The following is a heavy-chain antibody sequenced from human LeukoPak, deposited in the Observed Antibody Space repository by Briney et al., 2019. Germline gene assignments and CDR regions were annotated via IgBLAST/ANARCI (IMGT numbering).Heavy chain of an antibody. Sequence: GGSLRLSCAASGSTVSSNYMSWVRQAPGKGLEWVSVIYSGGSTYYADSVKGRFTISRDNSKNTLYLQMNSLRAEDTAVYYCASSPSGWFIFDYWGQGTLVTVSS. J-gene: IGHJ4*02. V-gene: IGHV3-53*01. CDR2: IYSGGST. CDR1: GSTVSSNY. D-gene: IGHD6-19*01. CDR3: ASSPSGWFIFDY.